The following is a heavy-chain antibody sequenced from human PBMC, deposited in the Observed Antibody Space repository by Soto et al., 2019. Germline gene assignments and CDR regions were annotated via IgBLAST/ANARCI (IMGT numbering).Heavy chain of an antibody. J-gene: IGHJ4*02. CDR1: GYSFSSYW. CDR2: IYPDDSDT. CDR3: ARGGRRYSAYDYGY. V-gene: IGHV5-51*01. Sequence: PGESLKISCKGSGYSFSSYWIAWVRHMPGKGLEWMGIIYPDDSDTRYSPSFQGQVTISVDKSISTAYLKWSSLKASDTAMYYCARGGRRYSAYDYGYWGQGTPVTVSS. D-gene: IGHD5-12*01.